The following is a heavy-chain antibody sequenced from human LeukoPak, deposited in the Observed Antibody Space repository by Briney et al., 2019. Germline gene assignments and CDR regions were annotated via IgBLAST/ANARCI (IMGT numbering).Heavy chain of an antibody. D-gene: IGHD3-22*01. J-gene: IGHJ5*02. CDR1: GFTFSSYW. CDR2: IKQDGSEK. V-gene: IGHV3-7*03. Sequence: PGGSLRLSCAASGFTFSSYWMSWVRQAPGKGLEWVANIKQDGSEKYYVDSVKGRFTISRDNAKNSLYLQMNSLRAEDTAVYYCARGGPFENYYDSSGSWFDPWGQGTLVTVSS. CDR3: ARGGPFENYYDSSGSWFDP.